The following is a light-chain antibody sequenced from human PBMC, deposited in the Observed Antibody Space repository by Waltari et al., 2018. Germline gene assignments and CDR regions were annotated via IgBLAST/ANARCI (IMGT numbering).Light chain of an antibody. CDR2: GGS. CDR3: CSYAGSSPHVI. Sequence: QSALTQPASVSGSPGQSITISCTGSSSDVGSYNFVSWYQQHPGKAPQLMIYGGSQRPSGVSNRLSGSKSGNTASLTSSGLRAEDEADYYCCSYAGSSPHVIFGGGTKLTVL. CDR1: SSDVGSYNF. J-gene: IGLJ2*01. V-gene: IGLV2-23*01.